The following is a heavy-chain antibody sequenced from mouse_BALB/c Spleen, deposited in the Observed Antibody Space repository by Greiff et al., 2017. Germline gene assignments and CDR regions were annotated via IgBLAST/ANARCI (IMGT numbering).Heavy chain of an antibody. V-gene: IGHV3-6*02. CDR3: ARDLLRLPFAY. D-gene: IGHD1-2*01. CDR2: ISYDGSN. CDR1: GYSITSGYY. J-gene: IGHJ3*01. Sequence: EVKLLESGPGLVKPSQSLSLTCSVTGYSITSGYYWNWIRQFPGNKLEWMGYISYDGSNNYNPSLKNRISITRDTSKNQFFLKLNSVTTEDTATYYGARDLLRLPFAYWGQGTLVTVSA.